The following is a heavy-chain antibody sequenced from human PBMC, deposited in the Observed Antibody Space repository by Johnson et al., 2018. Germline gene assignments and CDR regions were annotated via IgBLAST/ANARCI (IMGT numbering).Heavy chain of an antibody. CDR3: ANCMGGGDGYFDP. D-gene: IGHD2-21*01. CDR2: ISNDGNSQ. J-gene: IGHJ2*01. V-gene: IGHV3-30*18. CDR1: GFTFRSYG. Sequence: QVQLVQSGGGVVHPGRSLRLSCAVSGFTFRSYGMHWVRQAPGKGLEWVAVISNDGNSQYYADSVKGRFPVSRDNSKDAVHLHISNLGNEDTAVYYCANCMGGGDGYFDPWGRGTLVTVSS.